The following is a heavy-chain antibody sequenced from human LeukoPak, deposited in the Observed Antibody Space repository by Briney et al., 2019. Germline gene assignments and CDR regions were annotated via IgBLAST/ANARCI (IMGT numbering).Heavy chain of an antibody. Sequence: GASVKVSCKASGGTFSSCAISWVRQAPGQGLEWMGGIIPIFGTANYAQKFQGRVTITTDESTSTAYMELSSLRSEDTAVYYCARDRYYDSSGYSWFDPWGQGTLVTVSS. CDR3: ARDRYYDSSGYSWFDP. D-gene: IGHD3-22*01. CDR1: GGTFSSCA. CDR2: IIPIFGTA. J-gene: IGHJ5*02. V-gene: IGHV1-69*05.